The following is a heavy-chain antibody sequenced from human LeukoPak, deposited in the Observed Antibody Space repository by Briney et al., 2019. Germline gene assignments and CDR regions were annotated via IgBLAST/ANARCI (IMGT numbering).Heavy chain of an antibody. CDR3: ARGRFRDGYNGVDY. CDR2: ISAYNGNT. J-gene: IGHJ4*02. CDR1: GYIFTSYG. D-gene: IGHD5-24*01. Sequence: ASVKVSCKASGYIFTSYGISWMRQAPGQGLEWMGWISAYNGNTNYAQKFQGRVTMTADTSTSTAYMELRSLRSDDTAMYYCARGRFRDGYNGVDYWGQGTLVTVSS. V-gene: IGHV1-18*01.